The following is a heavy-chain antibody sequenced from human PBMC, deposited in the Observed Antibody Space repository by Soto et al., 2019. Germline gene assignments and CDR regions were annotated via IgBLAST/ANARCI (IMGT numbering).Heavy chain of an antibody. Sequence: GGSMRLSCAASGFTFNSYAMSWVRQDPGKGLEWVSSISSSNSHIFYADSMEGRFTISRDNAKNSLYLEMNSLRAEDTAVYYCARDPGYCSRSSCYSDAFDIWGQGTMVTVSS. V-gene: IGHV3-21*01. CDR3: ARDPGYCSRSSCYSDAFDI. J-gene: IGHJ3*02. CDR2: ISSSNSHI. D-gene: IGHD2-2*01. CDR1: GFTFNSYA.